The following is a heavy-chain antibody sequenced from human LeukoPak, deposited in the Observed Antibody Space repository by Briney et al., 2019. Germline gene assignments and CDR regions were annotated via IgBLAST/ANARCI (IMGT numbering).Heavy chain of an antibody. CDR2: INHSGST. CDR3: ARGRPAPNS. J-gene: IGHJ4*02. Sequence: SETLSLTCAVHGGSFRGYYWNWIRQPPGKGLEWIGEINHSGSTNHNPSLKSRVTISVDTSKNQFSLKLSSVIAADTAVYYCARGRPAPNSWGQGTLVTVSS. CDR1: GGSFRGYY. D-gene: IGHD2-2*01. V-gene: IGHV4-34*01.